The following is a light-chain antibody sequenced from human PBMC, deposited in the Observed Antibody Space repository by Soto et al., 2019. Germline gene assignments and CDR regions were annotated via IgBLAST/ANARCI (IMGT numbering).Light chain of an antibody. CDR2: DAS. Sequence: DIQMTQSPSTLSASVGDTVTVTCRASQSVSGWLAWYQQKPGEAPKLLIYDASALPRGVPSRFSGSASETKFTLTLDSMSTAESENCYWQGYQPFLGTLGPGTNVDIK. J-gene: IGKJ1*01. V-gene: IGKV1-5*01. CDR1: QSVSGW. CDR3: QGYQPFLGT.